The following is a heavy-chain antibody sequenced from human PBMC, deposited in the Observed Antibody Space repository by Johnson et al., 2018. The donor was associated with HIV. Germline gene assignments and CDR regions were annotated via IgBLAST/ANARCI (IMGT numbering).Heavy chain of an antibody. D-gene: IGHD3-22*01. CDR3: ARGITMIVVVKGDAFDI. J-gene: IGHJ3*02. V-gene: IGHV3-23*04. CDR2: ISGSGGST. CDR1: GFTFSRYA. Sequence: VQLVESGGGLVQPGGSLRLSCAASGFTFSRYAMSWVRQAPGKGLEWVSAISGSGGSTYYADSVKGRFTISRDNSKNTLYLQMNSLRAEDTAVYYCARGITMIVVVKGDAFDIWGQGTMVTVSS.